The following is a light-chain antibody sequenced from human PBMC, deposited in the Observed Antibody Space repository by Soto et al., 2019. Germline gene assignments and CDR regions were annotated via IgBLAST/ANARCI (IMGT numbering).Light chain of an antibody. J-gene: IGLJ1*01. Sequence: QAVVTQPPSASGTPGKTVTISCSGSSSNIGSNTVNWYQQLPGTAPKLLIYSNNQRPSGVPDRFSGSKSGTSASLAISGLQSEDEADYYCAAWDDSLNGRYVFGTGTKVTVL. CDR1: SSNIGSNT. CDR3: AAWDDSLNGRYV. V-gene: IGLV1-44*01. CDR2: SNN.